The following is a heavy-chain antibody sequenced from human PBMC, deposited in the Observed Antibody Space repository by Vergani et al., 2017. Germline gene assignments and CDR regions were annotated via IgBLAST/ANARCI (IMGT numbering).Heavy chain of an antibody. CDR3: ARERIVVVPAAYYYYGMDV. CDR1: GFTFSSYE. D-gene: IGHD2-2*01. V-gene: IGHV3-48*03. CDR2: ISSSGSTI. J-gene: IGHJ6*02. Sequence: EVQLVESGGGLVQPGGSLRLSCAASGFTFSSYEMNWVRQAPGKGLEWVSYISSSGSTIYYADSVKGRFTISRDNAKNSLYLQMNSLRAEDTAVYYCARERIVVVPAAYYYYGMDVWGQGTTVTVSS.